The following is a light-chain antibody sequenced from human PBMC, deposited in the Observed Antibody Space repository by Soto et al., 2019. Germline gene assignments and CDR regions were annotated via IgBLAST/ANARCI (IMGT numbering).Light chain of an antibody. J-gene: IGLJ1*01. CDR1: SSDIGGWNY. CDR3: SSYTSTNTLYV. CDR2: DVT. Sequence: QSVLTQPASVSGSPGQSITISCTGTSSDIGGWNYVSWYQQLPGKVPKLIIYDVTNRPSGVSDRFSGSKSGNAASLTISGLQAEDEADYYCSSYTSTNTLYVFGTGTKLTVL. V-gene: IGLV2-14*03.